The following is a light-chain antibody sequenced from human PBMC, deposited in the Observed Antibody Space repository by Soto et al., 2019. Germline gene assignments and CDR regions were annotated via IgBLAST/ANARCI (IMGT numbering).Light chain of an antibody. V-gene: IGKV2-28*01. Sequence: DIVMTQSPLSLRVTSGEPATTTCRSSQSLLHSDGYNYFDWYLPKPGKSPKLLIYLGSNRSSGVPDRLSGSGSGTDFTLKIRRVEAEDFGVYYCMQGLQTWTFGQGTKVDI. J-gene: IGKJ1*01. CDR3: MQGLQTWT. CDR1: QSLLHSDGYNY. CDR2: LGS.